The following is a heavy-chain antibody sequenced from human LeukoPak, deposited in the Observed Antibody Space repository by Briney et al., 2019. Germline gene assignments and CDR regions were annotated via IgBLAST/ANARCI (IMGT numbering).Heavy chain of an antibody. D-gene: IGHD1-1*01. J-gene: IGHJ4*02. CDR1: GFTFSSYA. CDR3: AKDPELEGLLGETNFDY. CDR2: ISGSGGST. Sequence: GGSLRLSRAASGFTFSSYAMSWVRQAPGKGLEWVSAISGSGGSTYYADSVKGRFTISRDNSKNTLHLQMNSLRAEDTAVYYCAKDPELEGLLGETNFDYWSQGTLVTVSS. V-gene: IGHV3-23*01.